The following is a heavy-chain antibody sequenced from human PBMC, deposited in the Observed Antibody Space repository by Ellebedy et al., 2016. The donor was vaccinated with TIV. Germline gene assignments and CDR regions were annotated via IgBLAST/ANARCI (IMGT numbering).Heavy chain of an antibody. CDR2: IHCSGGT. CDR3: ARPQFGRSGGSRFDP. CDR1: GYSISGDCY. J-gene: IGHJ5*02. V-gene: IGHV4-38-2*01. Sequence: MPSETLSLTCSVSGYSISGDCYWGWIRQPPGKGLEWIGSIHCSGGTYHNPSLKSRVTMSVDMSKDHFSLKLRSVTIADTAVYYCARPQFGRSGGSRFDPWGQGTLVTVSS. D-gene: IGHD2-15*01.